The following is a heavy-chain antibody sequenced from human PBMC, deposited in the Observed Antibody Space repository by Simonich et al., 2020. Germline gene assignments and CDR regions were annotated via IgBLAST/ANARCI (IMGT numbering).Heavy chain of an antibody. J-gene: IGHJ3*02. D-gene: IGHD7-27*01. V-gene: IGHV1-2*02. Sequence: QVQLGQSGAEVKKPGGSVKVSCKASGYTFTGYYMHWVRKAPGQGLEGMGWVNPNSGGTNYEQKFQGRVTKTRDTSISTAYMELSRLRSDDTAVYYCARGRLTGDKGAFDIWGQGTMVTVSS. CDR3: ARGRLTGDKGAFDI. CDR1: GYTFTGYY. CDR2: VNPNSGGT.